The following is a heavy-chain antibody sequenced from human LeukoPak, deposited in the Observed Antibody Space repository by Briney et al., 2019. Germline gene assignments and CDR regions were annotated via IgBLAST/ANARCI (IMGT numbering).Heavy chain of an antibody. CDR1: GGSFSGYY. CDR2: INHSGST. J-gene: IGHJ5*02. CDR3: ARGGMALYNWFDP. D-gene: IGHD5-24*01. V-gene: IGHV4-34*01. Sequence: PSETLSLTCAVYGGSFSGYYWSWIRQPPGKGLEWIGEINHSGSTNYNPSLKSRVTISVDTSKNQFSLKLSSVTAADTAVYYCARGGMALYNWFDPWGQGTLVTVSS.